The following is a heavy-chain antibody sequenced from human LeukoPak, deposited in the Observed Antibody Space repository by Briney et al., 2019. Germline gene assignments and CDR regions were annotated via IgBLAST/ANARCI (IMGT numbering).Heavy chain of an antibody. J-gene: IGHJ4*02. D-gene: IGHD1-26*01. CDR1: GFTFSSYA. V-gene: IGHV3-23*01. CDR3: AKSRGESRGASNY. Sequence: AGGSLRLSCAASGFTFSSYAMSWVRQAPGKGLEWVSFISGSGDITYYADSVKGRFTISRDNSKNTLYLQMNSLRAEDTALYYCAKSRGESRGASNYWGQGTLVTVSS. CDR2: ISGSGDIT.